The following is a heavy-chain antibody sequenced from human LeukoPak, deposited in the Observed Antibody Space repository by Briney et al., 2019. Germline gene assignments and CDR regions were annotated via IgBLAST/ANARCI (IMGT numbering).Heavy chain of an antibody. CDR3: AGGGNSDMLF. Sequence: SGGSLRLSCAASGFSFSTYAMHWVRQAPGKGLEWVAVMRYDGRNKYYEDSVGDRFTISRDNSKSTLFLQMNSLRTEDTAVYFCAGGGNSDMLFWGQGTLVTVSS. CDR2: MRYDGRNK. V-gene: IGHV3-30*04. J-gene: IGHJ4*02. D-gene: IGHD4-23*01. CDR1: GFSFSTYA.